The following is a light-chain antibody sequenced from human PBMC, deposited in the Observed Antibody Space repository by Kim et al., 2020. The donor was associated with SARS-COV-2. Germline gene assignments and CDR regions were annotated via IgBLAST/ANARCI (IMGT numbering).Light chain of an antibody. CDR1: RSGTSY. V-gene: IGKV3-11*01. J-gene: IGKJ3*01. Sequence: SFCRGQPSPLSCGARRSGTSYLAWYQQQPGQAPRLLIYAASSRATGIPTMFSGSGSGTYFPVTISRLEPEDFAFYYCQQRSYLFTFGPGTKVDIK. CDR2: AAS. CDR3: QQRSYLFT.